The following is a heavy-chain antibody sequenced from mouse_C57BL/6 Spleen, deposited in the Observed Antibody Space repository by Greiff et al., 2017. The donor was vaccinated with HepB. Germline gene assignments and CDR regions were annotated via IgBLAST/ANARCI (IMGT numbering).Heavy chain of an antibody. J-gene: IGHJ2*01. CDR3: ARLITTVGLDY. V-gene: IGHV1-55*01. CDR1: GYTFTSYW. Sequence: QVQLQQPGAELVKPGASVKLSCKASGYTFTSYWITWVRQRPGQGLEWIGDIYTGSGSTNYNEKFKSKATMTVDTSSSTAYMQLISLTSEDSAVYYGARLITTVGLDYWGQGTTLTVSS. D-gene: IGHD1-1*01. CDR2: IYTGSGST.